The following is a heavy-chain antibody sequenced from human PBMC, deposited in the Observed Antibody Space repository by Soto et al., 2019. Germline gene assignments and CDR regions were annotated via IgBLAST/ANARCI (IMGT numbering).Heavy chain of an antibody. J-gene: IGHJ4*02. CDR2: ITASGAIT. V-gene: IGHV3-23*01. CDR3: AKDVDSGAWYKDY. CDR1: EFTFSSYA. Sequence: EVQLLESGGGLVQPGGSLRLSCAASEFTFSSYAMSWVRQAPGKGLEWVSSITASGAITQYADSVKGRFIISRDNSKNTLYLQMNSLRDVDTAVYYCAKDVDSGAWYKDYWGQGTLVTVSS. D-gene: IGHD6-19*01.